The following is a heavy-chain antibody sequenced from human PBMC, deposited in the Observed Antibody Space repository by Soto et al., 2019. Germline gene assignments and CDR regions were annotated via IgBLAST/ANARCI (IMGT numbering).Heavy chain of an antibody. CDR1: GGSISSSSYY. CDR3: ARSDFIAVAAPDGFDP. J-gene: IGHJ5*02. V-gene: IGHV4-39*01. Sequence: QLQLQESGPGLVKPSETLSLTCTVSGGSISSSSYYWGWIRQPPGKGLEWIGSIYYSGSTYYNPSLKSRVTISVDTSKNQFSLKLSSVTAADTAVYYCARSDFIAVAAPDGFDPWGQGTLVTVSS. CDR2: IYYSGST. D-gene: IGHD6-19*01.